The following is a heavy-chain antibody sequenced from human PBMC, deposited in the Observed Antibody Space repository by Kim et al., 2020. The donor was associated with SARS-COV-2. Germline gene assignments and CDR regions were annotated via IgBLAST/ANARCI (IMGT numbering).Heavy chain of an antibody. CDR2: ISGSGGFT. Sequence: GGSLRLSCAASGFTFSIYAMSWVRQAPGKGLEWVSGISGSGGFTYYADSLKGRFTISRDNSKNTLYLQMNSLRAEDTAIYYCATPGPGSYPDYWGQGTLVTVSS. CDR3: ATPGPGSYPDY. V-gene: IGHV3-23*01. D-gene: IGHD3-10*01. J-gene: IGHJ4*02. CDR1: GFTFSIYA.